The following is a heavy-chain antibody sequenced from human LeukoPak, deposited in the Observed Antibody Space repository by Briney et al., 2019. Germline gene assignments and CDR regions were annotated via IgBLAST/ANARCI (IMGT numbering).Heavy chain of an antibody. CDR2: ISSGSSTI. CDR1: GFTFSDYY. Sequence: GGSLRLSCAASGFTFSDYYMSWIRQAPGKGLEWISYISSGSSTIYYADSVKGRFTISRDNTKDSLYLQMNSLRAEDTAVYYCARSTSSWYTRDWGQGTLVTVSS. J-gene: IGHJ4*02. V-gene: IGHV3-11*04. CDR3: ARSTSSWYTRD. D-gene: IGHD6-13*01.